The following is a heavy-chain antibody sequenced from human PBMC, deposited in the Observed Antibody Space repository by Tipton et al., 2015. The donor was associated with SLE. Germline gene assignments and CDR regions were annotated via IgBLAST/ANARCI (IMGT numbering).Heavy chain of an antibody. CDR2: IYSGGST. Sequence: SLRLSCAASGFTVSSNYMSWVRQAPGKGLEWVSLIYSGGSTYYADSVKGRFTISRDNAKNSLYLQMNSLRAEDTAVYYCASLGIGSSWSYYYYYYMDVWGKGTTVTVSS. V-gene: IGHV3-53*01. CDR1: GFTVSSNY. D-gene: IGHD6-13*01. J-gene: IGHJ6*03. CDR3: ASLGIGSSWSYYYYYYMDV.